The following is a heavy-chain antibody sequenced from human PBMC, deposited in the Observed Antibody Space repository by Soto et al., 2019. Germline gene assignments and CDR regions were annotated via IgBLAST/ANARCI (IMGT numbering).Heavy chain of an antibody. V-gene: IGHV3-48*01. CDR3: ARDKGYAKLSFDY. CDR2: ISSSSSTI. D-gene: IGHD1-1*01. J-gene: IGHJ4*02. Sequence: GGSLRLSCAASGFTFSSYSMNWVRQAPGKGLEWVSYISSSSSTIYYADSVKGRFTISRDNAKNSLYLQMNSLRAEDTAVYYCARDKGYAKLSFDYWGQGTLVTVSS. CDR1: GFTFSSYS.